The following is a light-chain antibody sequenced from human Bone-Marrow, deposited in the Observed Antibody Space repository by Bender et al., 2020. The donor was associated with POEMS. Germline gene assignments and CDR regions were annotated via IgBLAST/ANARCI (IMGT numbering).Light chain of an antibody. CDR1: SSDVGAYKY. Sequence: QSALTQPPSASGSPGQSVTISCTGTSSDVGAYKYVSWYQQHPGKVPKLMIYEATKRPSGVPDRFSGSKSGNTASLTVSGLQAEDEADYYCSSDAVSNKVVFGGGTKLTVL. CDR2: EAT. CDR3: SSDAVSNKVV. J-gene: IGLJ3*02. V-gene: IGLV2-8*01.